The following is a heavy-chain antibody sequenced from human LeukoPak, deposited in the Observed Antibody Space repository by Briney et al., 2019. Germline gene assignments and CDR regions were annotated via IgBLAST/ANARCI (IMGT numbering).Heavy chain of an antibody. CDR1: GYTFTSYD. CDR3: ARWADSPFDY. J-gene: IGHJ5*01. Sequence: ASVKVSCKASGYTFTSYDINWVRQATGQGLEWMGYMKPSSDKTGYAQKFQGRVTLTWDTSISTAYMELSSLKSEDTAVYYCARWADSPFDYWGHGALVTVSS. CDR2: MKPSSDKT. V-gene: IGHV1-8*01.